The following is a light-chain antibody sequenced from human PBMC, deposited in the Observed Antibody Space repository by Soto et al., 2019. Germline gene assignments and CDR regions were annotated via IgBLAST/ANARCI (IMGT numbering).Light chain of an antibody. CDR2: SND. CDR3: AVCDDSLDGVV. Sequence: QAVVTQPPSASGTPGQSVTISCSGSSSNIGDNTVNWYQQLPGTAPKLLIYSNDQRSSGVPDRFSGSKSGTSASLAISGLQSEDEADYYCAVCDDSLDGVVFGGGTKLTVL. J-gene: IGLJ2*01. V-gene: IGLV1-44*01. CDR1: SSNIGDNT.